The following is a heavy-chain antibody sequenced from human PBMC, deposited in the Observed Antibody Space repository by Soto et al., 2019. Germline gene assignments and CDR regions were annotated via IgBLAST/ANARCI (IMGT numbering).Heavy chain of an antibody. J-gene: IGHJ6*02. D-gene: IGHD3-10*01. CDR1: GLNFNDYA. Sequence: EVQLLESGGDLVQPGGSLRLSCAASGLNFNDYAMTWVRQAPGKGLEWVSSVSNRGDITYYADSVKGRFTISRDNSKNTLFMHINSLRAEDTALYYCARGDRGGSGSPASYYYSGLDVWGQGTTVTVSS. CDR3: ARGDRGGSGSPASYYYSGLDV. V-gene: IGHV3-23*01. CDR2: VSNRGDIT.